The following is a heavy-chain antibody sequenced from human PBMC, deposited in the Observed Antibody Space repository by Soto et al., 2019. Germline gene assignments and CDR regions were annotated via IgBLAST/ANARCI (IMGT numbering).Heavy chain of an antibody. CDR1: GGTFSSYA. Sequence: SVKVSCKAPGGTFSSYAISWVRQAPGQGLEWMGGIIPIFGTANYAQKFQGRVTITADESTSTAYMGLSSLRSEDTAVYYCARSGDTAMDAEYFQHWGQGTLVTVSS. J-gene: IGHJ1*01. CDR2: IIPIFGTA. CDR3: ARSGDTAMDAEYFQH. D-gene: IGHD5-18*01. V-gene: IGHV1-69*13.